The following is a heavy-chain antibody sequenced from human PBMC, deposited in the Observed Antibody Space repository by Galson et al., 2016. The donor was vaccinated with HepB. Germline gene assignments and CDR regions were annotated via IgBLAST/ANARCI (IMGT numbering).Heavy chain of an antibody. D-gene: IGHD2-15*01. J-gene: IGHJ4*01. Sequence: SLRLSCAVSAFPFSSHAMGWVRQAPGEGLEWVSAVRTTDVRSGFKTSYADSVRGRFTVSRDDPGNTLFLQMNSLRVTDTAVYYCARLYCGGGGCYPRPYYFDFWGHGIPVTVS. CDR2: VRTTDVRSGFKT. CDR1: AFPFSSHA. CDR3: ARLYCGGGGCYPRPYYFDF. V-gene: IGHV3-23*01.